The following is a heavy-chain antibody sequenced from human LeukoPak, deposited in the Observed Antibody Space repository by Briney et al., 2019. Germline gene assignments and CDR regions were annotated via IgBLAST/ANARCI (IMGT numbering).Heavy chain of an antibody. CDR3: ASNVIWAYFDY. D-gene: IGHD2-21*01. CDR1: GFTFSSYA. CDR2: ISGSGGSA. J-gene: IGHJ4*02. Sequence: PGGPLRLSCAASGFTFSSYAMSWVRQAPGKGLEWVSAISGSGGSAYYADSVKGRFTISRDNSKNTLYLQMNSLRAEDTAVYYCASNVIWAYFDYWGQGTLVTVSS. V-gene: IGHV3-23*01.